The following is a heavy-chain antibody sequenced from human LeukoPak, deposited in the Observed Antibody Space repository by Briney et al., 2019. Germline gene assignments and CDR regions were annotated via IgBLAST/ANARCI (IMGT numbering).Heavy chain of an antibody. V-gene: IGHV3-7*01. D-gene: IGHD1-26*01. CDR2: IKQDGSEK. Sequence: GGSLRLSCAASGFTFSSYWMSWVRQAPGKGLEWVANIKQDGSEKYYVDSVKGRSTISRDNAKNSLYLQMNSLRAEDTAVYYCARTRRTGATQYYFDYWGQGTLVTVSS. CDR3: ARTRRTGATQYYFDY. J-gene: IGHJ4*02. CDR1: GFTFSSYW.